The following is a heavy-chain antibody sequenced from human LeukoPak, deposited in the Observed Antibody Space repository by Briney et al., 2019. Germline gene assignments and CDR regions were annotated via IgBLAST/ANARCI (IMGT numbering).Heavy chain of an antibody. CDR1: GFTFSSYG. D-gene: IGHD3-22*01. J-gene: IGHJ4*02. CDR3: ARSYDTDY. V-gene: IGHV3-7*01. CDR2: IKQDGSEK. Sequence: PGGSLRLSCAASGFTFSSYGMSWVRQAPGKGLEWVANIKQDGSEKYYVDSVKGRFTISRDNAKNSLYLQMNSLRAEDTAVYYCARSYDTDYWGQGTLVTVSS.